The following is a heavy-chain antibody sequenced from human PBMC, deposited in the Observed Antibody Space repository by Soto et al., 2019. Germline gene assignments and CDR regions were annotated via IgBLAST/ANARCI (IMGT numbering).Heavy chain of an antibody. V-gene: IGHV1-18*01. CDR1: GYTFTIYG. Sequence: QVQLVQSGGEVKKPGASVKVSCKASGYTFTIYGINWVRQAPGQGLEWMGWSSPDNGNTNYAQKLQGRVTMTTDTSTNTAYMELRSLRSDDTAVYYCARALGYSGYAGMDVWGQGTTVTVSS. CDR2: SSPDNGNT. D-gene: IGHD5-12*01. J-gene: IGHJ6*02. CDR3: ARALGYSGYAGMDV.